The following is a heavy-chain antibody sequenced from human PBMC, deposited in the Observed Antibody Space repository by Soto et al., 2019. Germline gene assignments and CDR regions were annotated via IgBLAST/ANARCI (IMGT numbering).Heavy chain of an antibody. CDR2: MYHSGST. V-gene: IGHV4-30-2*03. D-gene: IGHD2-2*01. CDR3: ARLGYCISTSCYGRTDY. J-gene: IGHJ4*02. CDR1: GGSISSGGYS. Sequence: PSETLSLTCAVSGGSISSGGYSWSWIRQPPGKGLEWIGYMYHSGSTYYNPSLKSRVTISVDTSKNQFSLKLSSVTAADTAVYYCARLGYCISTSCYGRTDYWGQGTLVTVSS.